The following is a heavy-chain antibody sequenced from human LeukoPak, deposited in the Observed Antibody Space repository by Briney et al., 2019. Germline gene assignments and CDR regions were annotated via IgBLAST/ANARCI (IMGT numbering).Heavy chain of an antibody. V-gene: IGHV1-69*13. Sequence: ASVKVSCKASGGTFSSYAISWVRQAPGQGLEWMGGIIPIFGTANYAQKFQGRVTITADESTSTAYMELSSLRSEDTAVYYCASGVPGPYYYYGMDVWGQGTTVTVSS. CDR3: ASGVPGPYYYYGMDV. CDR2: IIPIFGTA. J-gene: IGHJ6*02. D-gene: IGHD1-1*01. CDR1: GGTFSSYA.